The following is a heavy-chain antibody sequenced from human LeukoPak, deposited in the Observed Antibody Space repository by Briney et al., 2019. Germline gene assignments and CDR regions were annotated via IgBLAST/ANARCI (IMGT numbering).Heavy chain of an antibody. CDR2: IYYSGST. J-gene: IGHJ5*02. Sequence: SETLSLTCTVSGGSISSYYWSWIRQPPGKGLEWIGYIYYSGSTNYNPSLKSRVTISVGTSKNQFSLKLSSVTAADTAVYYCARDYDVLTAYPPTQLFDPWGQGTLVTVSS. D-gene: IGHD3-9*01. V-gene: IGHV4-59*01. CDR1: GGSISSYY. CDR3: ARDYDVLTAYPPTQLFDP.